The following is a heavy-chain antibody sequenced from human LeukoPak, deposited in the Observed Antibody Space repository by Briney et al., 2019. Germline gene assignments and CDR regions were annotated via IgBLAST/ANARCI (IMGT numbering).Heavy chain of an antibody. Sequence: GGSLRLSCTASGFTFGDYAMSWFRQAPGKGLEWVGFIRSKAYGGTTEYAASVKGRFTISRDDSKSIAYLQMNSLKTEDTAVYYCTRSGALDYDSSGYYLYFDYWGQGTLVTVSS. J-gene: IGHJ4*02. CDR3: TRSGALDYDSSGYYLYFDY. D-gene: IGHD3-22*01. CDR1: GFTFGDYA. CDR2: IRSKAYGGTT. V-gene: IGHV3-49*03.